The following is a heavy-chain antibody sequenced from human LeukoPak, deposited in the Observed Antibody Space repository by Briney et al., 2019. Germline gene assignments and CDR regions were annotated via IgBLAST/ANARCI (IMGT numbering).Heavy chain of an antibody. CDR2: INPNSGGT. Sequence: ASVKVSCKASGYTFTGYYMHWVRQAPGQGLEWMGWINPNSGGTNYAQKFQGRVTMTRDTSISTAYMELSRLRSDDTAVYYCARGPAWKYCSGGSCYSARFDYWGQGTLVTVSS. D-gene: IGHD2-15*01. CDR3: ARGPAWKYCSGGSCYSARFDY. J-gene: IGHJ4*02. CDR1: GYTFTGYY. V-gene: IGHV1-2*02.